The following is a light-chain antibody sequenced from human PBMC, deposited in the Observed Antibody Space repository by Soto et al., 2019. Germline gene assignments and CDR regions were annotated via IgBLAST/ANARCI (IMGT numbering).Light chain of an antibody. CDR1: HEINTW. Sequence: DIQMTQSPSTLSASVGDRVTITCRASHEINTWLAWYQHKPGKAPKLLIFSASHLERDVSSRFSGSGSGTECTLTISSLQPDDSGTYYCQHYNSYPYTFGQGTKLEIK. V-gene: IGKV1-5*03. CDR3: QHYNSYPYT. J-gene: IGKJ2*01. CDR2: SAS.